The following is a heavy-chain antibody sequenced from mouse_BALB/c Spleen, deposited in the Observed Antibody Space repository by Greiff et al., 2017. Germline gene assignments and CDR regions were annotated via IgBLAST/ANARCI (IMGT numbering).Heavy chain of an antibody. CDR1: GFAFSSYD. CDR2: ISSGGGST. J-gene: IGHJ4*01. Sequence: EVQLVESGGGLVKPGGSLKLSCAASGFAFSSYDMSWVRQTPEKRLEWVAYISSGGGSTYYPDTVKGRFTISRDNAKNTLYLQMSSLKSEDTAMYYCARHTRLQYYAMDYWGQGTSVTVSS. D-gene: IGHD1-2*01. CDR3: ARHTRLQYYAMDY. V-gene: IGHV5-12-1*01.